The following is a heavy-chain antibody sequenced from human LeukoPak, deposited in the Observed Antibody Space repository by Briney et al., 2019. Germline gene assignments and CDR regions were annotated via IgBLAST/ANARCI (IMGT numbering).Heavy chain of an antibody. J-gene: IGHJ6*03. V-gene: IGHV3-7*01. Sequence: GGSLRLSCAVSGINFRGYWMAWVRQAPGKGLEWVANMKQDGSEKYYVDSVKGGFTISRDNAKNSLYLEMNSLRVEDTAVYYCARDDFYYYYMDVWGKGTTVTVSS. CDR2: MKQDGSEK. D-gene: IGHD2-21*02. CDR1: GINFRGYW. CDR3: ARDDFYYYYMDV.